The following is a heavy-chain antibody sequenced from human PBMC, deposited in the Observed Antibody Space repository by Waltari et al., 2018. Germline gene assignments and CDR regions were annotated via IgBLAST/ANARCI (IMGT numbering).Heavy chain of an antibody. V-gene: IGHV1-69-2*01. J-gene: IGHJ4*02. CDR2: VDPGDGET. CDR1: GYTFTDYY. Sequence: EVQLVQSGPEVKKPGATVKISCKAPGYTFTDYYIHWVQRAPGTGLEWMGRVDPGDGETIYAEKFQGRVTITADTSTDTAYMELSSLRSEDTAVYYCATEGYYYDSSGYGDYFDYWGQGTLVTVSS. CDR3: ATEGYYYDSSGYGDYFDY. D-gene: IGHD3-22*01.